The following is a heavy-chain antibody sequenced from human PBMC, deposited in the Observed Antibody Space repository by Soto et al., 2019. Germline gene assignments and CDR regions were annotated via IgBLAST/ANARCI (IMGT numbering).Heavy chain of an antibody. CDR1: GGSFGGSY. V-gene: IGHV4-34*01. J-gene: IGHJ4*02. CDR2: TNHSGTT. CDR3: TRALLKSLDY. D-gene: IGHD3-9*01. Sequence: SETLSLTCAVYGGSFGGSYWSWIRQPPGKGLEWIGETNHSGTTNYNPSLKSRVTILLDKSKNQFSLNLNSVTAADTAMYYCTRALLKSLDYWGQGNLVTVSS.